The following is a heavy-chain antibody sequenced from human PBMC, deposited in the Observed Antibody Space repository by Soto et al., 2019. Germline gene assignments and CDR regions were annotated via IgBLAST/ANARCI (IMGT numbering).Heavy chain of an antibody. CDR3: ASANASLNCSSTSCYPNYYYGMDV. CDR2: INPNSGGT. V-gene: IGHV1-2*04. CDR1: GYTFTGYY. D-gene: IGHD2-2*01. Sequence: QVQLVQSGAEVKKPGASVKVSCKASGYTFTGYYMHWVRQAPGQGLEWMGWINPNSGGTNYAQKFQGWVTMTRDTSISTAYMELSRLRSDDTAVYYCASANASLNCSSTSCYPNYYYGMDVWGQGTTVTVSS. J-gene: IGHJ6*02.